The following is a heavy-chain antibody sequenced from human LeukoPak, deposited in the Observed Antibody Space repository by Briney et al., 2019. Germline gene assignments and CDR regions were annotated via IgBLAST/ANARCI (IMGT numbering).Heavy chain of an antibody. CDR3: VRGQITMTV. Sequence: PGGSLRLSCAASGFTFRSYNMNWVRQAPGKGLEWVSVIYSGGSTYYADSVKGRFTISRDNSKNTLYLQMNNLRAEDTAVYYCVRGQITMTVWGQGTLVTVSS. V-gene: IGHV3-53*01. J-gene: IGHJ4*02. CDR2: IYSGGST. D-gene: IGHD3-22*01. CDR1: GFTFRSYN.